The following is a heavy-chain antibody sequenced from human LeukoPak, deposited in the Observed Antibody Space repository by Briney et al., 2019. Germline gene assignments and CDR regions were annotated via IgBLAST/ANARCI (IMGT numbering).Heavy chain of an antibody. Sequence: SVKVSCKASGGTFSSYAISWVRQARGQEREGMGSIIPILGIANYAQKFQGRVTITADKSTSTAYMELSSLRSEDTALYYFARVAVAGTYYYYGMDVWGQGTTVTVSS. CDR2: IIPILGIA. CDR1: GGTFSSYA. D-gene: IGHD6-19*01. CDR3: ARVAVAGTYYYYGMDV. V-gene: IGHV1-69*04. J-gene: IGHJ6*02.